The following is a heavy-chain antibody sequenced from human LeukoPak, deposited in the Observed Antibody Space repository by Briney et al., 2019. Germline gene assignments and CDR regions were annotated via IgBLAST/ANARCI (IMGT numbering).Heavy chain of an antibody. J-gene: IGHJ5*01. V-gene: IGHV4-39*01. Sequence: SETLSLTCTVSAASFISSSHHWGWIRQSPGKGLEWIGTVYYGRTTYYNPSLDGRVTISLDTSANHFSLQLNSVTAADTAVYYCVRHDGRGGATMGAFDSWGQGSLAPSPQ. D-gene: IGHD5-12*01. CDR2: VYYGRTT. CDR1: AASFISSSHH. CDR3: VRHDGRGGATMGAFDS.